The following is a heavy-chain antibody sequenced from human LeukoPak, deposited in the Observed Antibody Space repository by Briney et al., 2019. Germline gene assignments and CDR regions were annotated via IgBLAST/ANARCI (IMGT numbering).Heavy chain of an antibody. J-gene: IGHJ3*02. D-gene: IGHD3-3*01. CDR2: MDPNSGNT. CDR1: GYTLTGFY. CDR3: ARGYYDFWSGYLYGEAFDI. Sequence: ASVKVSCKASGYTLTGFYIHWERQVPGQGLEWMGWMDPNSGNTGYAQKFQGRVTMTRNTSISTAYMELSSLRSEDTAVYYCARGYYDFWSGYLYGEAFDIWGQGTMVTVSS. V-gene: IGHV1-8*02.